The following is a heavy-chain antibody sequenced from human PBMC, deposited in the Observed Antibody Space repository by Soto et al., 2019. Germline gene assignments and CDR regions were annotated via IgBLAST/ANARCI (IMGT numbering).Heavy chain of an antibody. CDR2: ISWNSGAI. D-gene: IGHD3-22*01. J-gene: IGHJ3*01. Sequence: EEQVVESGGGLVQPGRSLKLSCAASGFTFDDHAMHWVRQAPGKGLEWVSAISWNSGAIAYADSVKGRFTISRDNAKNSLYLQMDSLRVEDTALYYCAKDIDYECSGYDALALWGQGTVVTVSS. V-gene: IGHV3-9*01. CDR1: GFTFDDHA. CDR3: AKDIDYECSGYDALAL.